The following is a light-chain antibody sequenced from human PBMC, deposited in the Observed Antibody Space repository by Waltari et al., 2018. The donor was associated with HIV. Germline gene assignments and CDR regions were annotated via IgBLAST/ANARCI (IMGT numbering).Light chain of an antibody. V-gene: IGKV2-30*01. CDR2: KVS. J-gene: IGKJ2*01. Sequence: DVVMTQSPLSLPVTLGQPASISCRSSQSLVYSDGNTYLNWFQQVPGQSPRRLIYKVSNRDSGVPDRFSGSGSGTDFTLKISRVEAEDVGVYYCMQGTHWPPYTFGQGTKLEIK. CDR1: QSLVYSDGNTY. CDR3: MQGTHWPPYT.